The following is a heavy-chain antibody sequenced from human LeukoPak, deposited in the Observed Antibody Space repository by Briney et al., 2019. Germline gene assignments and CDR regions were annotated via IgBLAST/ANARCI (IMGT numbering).Heavy chain of an antibody. D-gene: IGHD3-10*01. Sequence: PSETLSLTCTVSGGSISSYYWSWIRQPPGKGLEWIGYIYYSGSTNYNPSLKSRVTISVDTSKNQFSLKLSSVTAADTAVYYCARGSDYYGSGSYRDHDAFDIWGQGTMVTVSS. CDR2: IYYSGST. V-gene: IGHV4-59*01. CDR1: GGSISSYY. CDR3: ARGSDYYGSGSYRDHDAFDI. J-gene: IGHJ3*02.